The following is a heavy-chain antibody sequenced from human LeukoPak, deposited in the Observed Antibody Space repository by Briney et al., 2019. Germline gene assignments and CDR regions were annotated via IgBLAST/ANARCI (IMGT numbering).Heavy chain of an antibody. D-gene: IGHD2-8*01. V-gene: IGHV3-72*01. J-gene: IGHJ4*02. Sequence: PGGSLRLSCAASGFTFSDHNMDWVRQAPGKGLEWLGRSRNRADGYATEYAASVKGRFTISRDDSKNLMYLQMNSLKTEDTAVSSCVDLISEYWGQGTLVTVSS. CDR3: VDLISEY. CDR2: SRNRADGYAT. CDR1: GFTFSDHN.